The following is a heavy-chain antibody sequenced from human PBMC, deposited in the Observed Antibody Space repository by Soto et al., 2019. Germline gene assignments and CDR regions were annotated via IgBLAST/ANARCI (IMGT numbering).Heavy chain of an antibody. CDR1: GFSLTTSGVG. CDR3: AHRVLRTVFGLVTTTAIYFDF. J-gene: IGHJ4*02. D-gene: IGHD3-3*01. CDR2: IYWDDDK. V-gene: IGHV2-5*02. Sequence: QITLNESGPTQVKPRQTLTLTCTFSGFSLTTSGVGVGWIRQSPGKAPEWLALIYWDDDKRYSPSLKNRLTITKDTSKSQVVLTMADLDPADTATYYCAHRVLRTVFGLVTTTAIYFDFWGQGTPVAVSS.